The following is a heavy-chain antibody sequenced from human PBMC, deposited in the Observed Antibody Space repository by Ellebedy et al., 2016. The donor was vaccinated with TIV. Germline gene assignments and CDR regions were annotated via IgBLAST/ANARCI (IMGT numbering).Heavy chain of an antibody. Sequence: GESLKISCVASGFTFSDYHMNWIRQAPGKGLEFVSFISNSETSITYADSVKGRFTVSREDAKNSLYLQMNSLRAGDTAAREILDSLSHGWYFDLWGQGTLVTVSS. CDR2: ISNSETSI. D-gene: IGHD3-9*01. J-gene: IGHJ2*01. CDR3: LDSLSHGWYFDL. CDR1: GFTFSDYH. V-gene: IGHV3-11*04.